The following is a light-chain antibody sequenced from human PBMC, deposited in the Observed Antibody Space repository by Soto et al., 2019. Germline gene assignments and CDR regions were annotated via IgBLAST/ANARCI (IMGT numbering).Light chain of an antibody. CDR3: QQYYSTPPWT. Sequence: IVLTQSPATLSVSPGERAALSCRASQSVSSNLAWYQQKPGQAPRLLIYGASTRATGIPARFSGSGSGTEFTLTISSLQAEDVAVYYCQQYYSTPPWTFGQGTKVDIK. CDR2: GAS. J-gene: IGKJ1*01. V-gene: IGKV3-15*01. CDR1: QSVSSN.